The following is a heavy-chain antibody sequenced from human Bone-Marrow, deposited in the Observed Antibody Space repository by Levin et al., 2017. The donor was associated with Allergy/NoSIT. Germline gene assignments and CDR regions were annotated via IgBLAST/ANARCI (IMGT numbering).Heavy chain of an antibody. J-gene: IGHJ4*02. V-gene: IGHV3-66*01. D-gene: IGHD6-13*01. CDR3: ARNGVGTAAGTP. Sequence: GESLKISCVASGFTFSSYTFHWVRQAPGKGLEWVSLIYSGGDTQYADSVKGRFTISRDNSRNTLYLQMNSLRGDDTAVYYCARNGVGTAAGTPWGQGTLVTVSS. CDR1: GFTFSSYT. CDR2: IYSGGDT.